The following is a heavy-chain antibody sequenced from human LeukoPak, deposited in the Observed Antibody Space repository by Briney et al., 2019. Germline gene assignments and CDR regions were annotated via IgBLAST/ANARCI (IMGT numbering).Heavy chain of an antibody. V-gene: IGHV3-30*03. Sequence: GGSLRLSCAASGFTFSSYGMHWVRQAPGKGLEWVAVISYDGSNKYYADSVKGRFTISRDNSKNTLYLQMNSLRAEDTAVYYCARGLKRSSAFDIWGQGTMVTVSS. CDR1: GFTFSSYG. CDR3: ARGLKRSSAFDI. D-gene: IGHD2/OR15-2a*01. J-gene: IGHJ3*02. CDR2: ISYDGSNK.